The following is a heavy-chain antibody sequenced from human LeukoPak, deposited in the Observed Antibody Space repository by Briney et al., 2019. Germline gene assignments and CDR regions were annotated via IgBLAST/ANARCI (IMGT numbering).Heavy chain of an antibody. CDR2: IYYSGST. D-gene: IGHD2-21*02. CDR1: GGSVSSGSYY. Sequence: SETLSLTCTVSGGSVSSGSYYWSWIRQPPGKGLEWIGYIYYSGSTNYNPSLKSRVTISVDTSKNQFSLKLSSVTAADTAVYYCARGSQDICGGDCYPLAFDIWGQGTMVTVSS. CDR3: ARGSQDICGGDCYPLAFDI. V-gene: IGHV4-61*01. J-gene: IGHJ3*02.